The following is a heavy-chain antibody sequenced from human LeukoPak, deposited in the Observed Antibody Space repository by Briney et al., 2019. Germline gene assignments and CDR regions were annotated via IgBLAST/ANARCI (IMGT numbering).Heavy chain of an antibody. CDR2: ISGSGGST. Sequence: GGSLRLSCVVSGFTFSNYAMSWVRQAPGKGLEWVSAISGSGGSTYYADSVKGRFTISRDNSKNTLYLQMNSLRAEDTAVYYCAKDARIAAAGKSGYFQHWGQGTLVTVSS. J-gene: IGHJ1*01. V-gene: IGHV3-23*01. D-gene: IGHD6-13*01. CDR1: GFTFSNYA. CDR3: AKDARIAAAGKSGYFQH.